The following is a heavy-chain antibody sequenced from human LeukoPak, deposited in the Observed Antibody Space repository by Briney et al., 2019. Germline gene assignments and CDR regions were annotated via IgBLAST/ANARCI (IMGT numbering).Heavy chain of an antibody. D-gene: IGHD3-3*01. CDR2: INPSGGST. Sequence: ASVNVSCKASGYTFTRYYMHWVRQAPGQGLEWMGIINPSGGSTSYAQKFQGRVTMTRDTSTSTVYMELSSLRSEDTAVYYCARDAQSPGFFYWGQGPLVTVSS. CDR3: ARDAQSPGFFY. J-gene: IGHJ4*02. V-gene: IGHV1-46*01. CDR1: GYTFTRYY.